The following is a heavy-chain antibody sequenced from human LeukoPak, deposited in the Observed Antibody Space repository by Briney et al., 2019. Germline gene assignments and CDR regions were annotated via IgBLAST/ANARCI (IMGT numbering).Heavy chain of an antibody. V-gene: IGHV3-11*01. D-gene: IGHD3-9*01. CDR1: GFTFSDYY. Sequence: GGSLRLSCAASGFTFSDYYMSWIRQAPGKGLEWVSYISSSGSTIYYADSVKGRFTISRDNAKNSLYLQVNSLRAEDTAVYYCARDLLTGYYRTGNWFDPWGLGTLVTVSS. J-gene: IGHJ5*02. CDR2: ISSSGSTI. CDR3: ARDLLTGYYRTGNWFDP.